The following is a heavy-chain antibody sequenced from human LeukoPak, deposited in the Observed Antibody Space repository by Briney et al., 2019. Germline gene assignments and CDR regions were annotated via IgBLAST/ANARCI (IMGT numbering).Heavy chain of an antibody. J-gene: IGHJ4*02. CDR2: ISQDGSET. Sequence: GGSLRLSRAASGFTFNSFFLNWVRLTPGRELEWVACISQDGSETFYMDSVRGRFTISRDNTENSLYLQMDSLRAEDTAVYFCVRDLGHSRHYFEYWGQGALVTVSS. V-gene: IGHV3-7*01. CDR3: VRDLGHSRHYFEY. CDR1: GFTFNSFF. D-gene: IGHD7-27*01.